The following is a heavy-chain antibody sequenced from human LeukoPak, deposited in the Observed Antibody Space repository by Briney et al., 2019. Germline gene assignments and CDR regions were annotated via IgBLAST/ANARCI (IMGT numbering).Heavy chain of an antibody. CDR2: VYNSGDT. D-gene: IGHD3-16*01. Sequence: NPSETLSLTCTVSGGSTSSDYWSWIRRSPGKGLEWVGYVYNSGDTGKNPSLKSRVTILLDTSKNQCSLKLTSVSAADTAVYYCARLKLGAYFDLWGRGTLVTVSS. V-gene: IGHV4-59*08. CDR1: GGSTSSDY. J-gene: IGHJ2*01. CDR3: ARLKLGAYFDL.